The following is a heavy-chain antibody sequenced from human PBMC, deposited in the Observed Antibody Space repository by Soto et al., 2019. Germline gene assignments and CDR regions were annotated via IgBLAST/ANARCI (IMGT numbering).Heavy chain of an antibody. CDR2: IGGRGGTT. D-gene: IGHD3-10*01. CDR1: GFTFSNYA. V-gene: IGHV3-23*01. CDR3: AKPIGVLFFDS. Sequence: TGSSLRLSCVASGFTFSNYAMAWVLQAPGKRLEWVSLIGGRGGTTKYADSVKGRFSMSRDDSKTTLYLQMDTLEVEDTAIYDCAKPIGVLFFDSWGQGTLVTVSS. J-gene: IGHJ4*02.